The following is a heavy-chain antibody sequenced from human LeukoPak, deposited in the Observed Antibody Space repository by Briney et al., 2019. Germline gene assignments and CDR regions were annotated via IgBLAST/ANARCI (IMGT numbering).Heavy chain of an antibody. V-gene: IGHV1-2*02. CDR1: GYAFTGYY. J-gene: IGHJ6*02. CDR2: INPKSGAT. Sequence: VASVRVSCKASGYAFTGYYMHWVRQAPGQGLEWMGWINPKSGATTYAQKFQDRVTLTRDTSINTAYMDLSGLTSDDTAVFYCAKGATEGYYYYYGLDVWGQGTTVTDSS. CDR3: AKGATEGYYYYYGLDV.